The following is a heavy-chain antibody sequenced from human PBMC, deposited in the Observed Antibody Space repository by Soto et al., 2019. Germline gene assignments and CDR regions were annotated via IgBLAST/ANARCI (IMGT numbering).Heavy chain of an antibody. Sequence: LPETLSLTCTVSGGVISTYFWTWIRQPPGKGLEWIGNIYYSGNTNYNPSLKSRVTISVDTSKNQFSLKLSSVTAADTAVYYCARDYSLYYDFVWGSYRPRGWFDSWGQGTLVTVSS. CDR1: GGVISTYF. CDR2: IYYSGNT. J-gene: IGHJ5*01. V-gene: IGHV4-59*01. CDR3: ARDYSLYYDFVWGSYRPRGWFDS. D-gene: IGHD3-16*02.